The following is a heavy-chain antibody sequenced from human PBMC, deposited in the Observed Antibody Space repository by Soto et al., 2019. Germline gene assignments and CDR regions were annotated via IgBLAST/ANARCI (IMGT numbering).Heavy chain of an antibody. Sequence: GASVKVSCKASGCIFTSYSMHWVRQAPGQRLEWMGWINPGNGNTKYSQKFQGRVTITRDTSASTAYMELSSLRSEDTAVYYCARGAYHLLTLRFDPWGQGTLVTVSS. V-gene: IGHV1-3*01. D-gene: IGHD2-2*01. CDR1: GCIFTSYS. CDR3: ARGAYHLLTLRFDP. J-gene: IGHJ5*02. CDR2: INPGNGNT.